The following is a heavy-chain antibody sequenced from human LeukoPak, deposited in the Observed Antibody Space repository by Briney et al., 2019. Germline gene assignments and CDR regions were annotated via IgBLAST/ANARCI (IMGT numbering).Heavy chain of an antibody. CDR1: GFTVSSNY. J-gene: IGHJ6*03. Sequence: GGPLRLSCAVSGFTVSSNYFSWVRQAPGKGLEWVSVIYTEGTTYYADSVKGRFIISRDNSKNTVYLQMNSLRVEDTAVYYCARSPHFDWLLFRYYYYMDVWGKGTTVTVSS. CDR2: IYTEGTT. D-gene: IGHD3-9*01. V-gene: IGHV3-53*05. CDR3: ARSPHFDWLLFRYYYYMDV.